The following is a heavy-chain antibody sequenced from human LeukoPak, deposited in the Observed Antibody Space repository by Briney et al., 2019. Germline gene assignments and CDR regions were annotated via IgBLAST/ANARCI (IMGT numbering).Heavy chain of an antibody. J-gene: IGHJ3*02. CDR3: AREWDSRHGAFDI. D-gene: IGHD1-26*01. CDR1: GGSISSYY. Sequence: SETLSLTCTVSGGSISSYYWSWIRQPPGKGLEWIGYIYYSGSTNYNPPLKSRVTISVDTSKNQFSLKLSSVTAADTAVYYCAREWDSRHGAFDIWGQGTMVTVSS. V-gene: IGHV4-59*01. CDR2: IYYSGST.